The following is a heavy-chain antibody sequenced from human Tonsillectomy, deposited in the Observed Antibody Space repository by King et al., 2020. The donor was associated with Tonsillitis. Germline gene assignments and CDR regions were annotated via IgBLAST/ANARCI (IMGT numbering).Heavy chain of an antibody. CDR1: GYTFTSYA. V-gene: IGHV1-3*01. D-gene: IGHD3-10*01. Sequence: QLVQSGAEVKRPGASVMVSCTASGYTFTSYALHWVRQAPGQRPEWMGWINAGNGNTKYSQMLQGRVTFTSDTSASTGYMEVSSLRSEDTAVYYSLSLIRATPYWGQGTLVTVSS. CDR3: LSLIRATPY. CDR2: INAGNGNT. J-gene: IGHJ4*02.